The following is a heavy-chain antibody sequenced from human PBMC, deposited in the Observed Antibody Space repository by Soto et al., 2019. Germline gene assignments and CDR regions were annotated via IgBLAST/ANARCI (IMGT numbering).Heavy chain of an antibody. Sequence: QVPLQQWGAGPLRPLETLSLTCGVSGVSFSGYYWAWIRQLPGQGLEWIGEINDRGSINYNPSLKSRVSISVDTSKNHYSLNLRSVTAADTAVYYCASESHDILTGPPGVWYFDLWGRGTLVTVSS. J-gene: IGHJ2*01. CDR2: INDRGSI. D-gene: IGHD3-9*01. CDR3: ASESHDILTGPPGVWYFDL. CDR1: GVSFSGYY. V-gene: IGHV4-34*01.